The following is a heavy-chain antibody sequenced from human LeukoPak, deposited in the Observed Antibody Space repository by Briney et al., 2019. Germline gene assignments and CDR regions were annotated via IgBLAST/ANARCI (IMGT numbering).Heavy chain of an antibody. D-gene: IGHD6-13*01. CDR1: GITFSRYA. V-gene: IGHV3-23*01. CDR2: ISGSGGST. Sequence: GSLRLPRAAPGITFSRYAMSWVRPAPGKGLEWVSAISGSGGSTYYADSVKGRFTISRDNSKNTLYLQMNSLRAEDTAVYYCARDLGSSWPYYFDYWGQGTLVTVSS. CDR3: ARDLGSSWPYYFDY. J-gene: IGHJ4*02.